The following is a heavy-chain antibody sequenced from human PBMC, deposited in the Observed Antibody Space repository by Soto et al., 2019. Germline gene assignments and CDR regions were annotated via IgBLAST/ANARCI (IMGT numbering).Heavy chain of an antibody. D-gene: IGHD3-3*01. Sequence: QVQLVQSGAEVKKPGASVKVSCKASGYTFTSYDINWVRQATGQGLEWMGWMNPNSGNTGYAQKFQGRVTMTRNTSISTAYMELSSLRSEDTAVYYCASGLTIFGVVIISYMDVWGKGTTVTVSS. CDR2: MNPNSGNT. CDR1: GYTFTSYD. CDR3: ASGLTIFGVVIISYMDV. J-gene: IGHJ6*03. V-gene: IGHV1-8*01.